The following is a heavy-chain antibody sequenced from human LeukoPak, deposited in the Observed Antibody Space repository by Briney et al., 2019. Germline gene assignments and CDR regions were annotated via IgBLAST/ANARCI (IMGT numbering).Heavy chain of an antibody. CDR1: GFTVSSNY. Sequence: GGSLRLSCAASGFTVSSNYMSWVRQAPGKGLEWVSVIYSGGSTYYADSVKGRFTISRDNSKNTLYLQMNSLRAEDTAVNYCAREDGSSWFWFDPWGQGTLVTVSS. J-gene: IGHJ5*02. V-gene: IGHV3-53*01. CDR3: AREDGSSWFWFDP. CDR2: IYSGGST. D-gene: IGHD6-13*01.